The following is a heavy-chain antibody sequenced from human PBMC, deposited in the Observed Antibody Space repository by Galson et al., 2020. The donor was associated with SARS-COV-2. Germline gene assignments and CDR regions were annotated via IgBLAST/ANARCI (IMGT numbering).Heavy chain of an antibody. CDR3: ARGHRGVVPSPVLGLGPYYSYYYMDV. CDR2: INFGGNT. Sequence: SETLSLTCAVYGGSFSGYSWTWIRQPPGKGLEWIGEINFGGNTNYSPSLRSRVTVSVDTSNNQFSLNLRSVTAADTALYYCARGHRGVVPSPVLGLGPYYSYYYMDVWGKGTTVTVSS. V-gene: IGHV4-34*01. D-gene: IGHD3-10*01. J-gene: IGHJ6*03. CDR1: GGSFSGYS.